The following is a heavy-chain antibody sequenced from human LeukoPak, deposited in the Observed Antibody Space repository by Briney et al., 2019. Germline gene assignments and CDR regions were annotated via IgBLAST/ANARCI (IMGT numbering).Heavy chain of an antibody. Sequence: KPGGSLRLSCAASGFTFSNAWMGWVRQAPGKGLEWVGRIKSKTDGGTTDYAAPVKGRFTISRDDSKNTLYLQMNSLKTEDTAVYYCTGSEAVAAHDYWGQGTLVTVSS. CDR2: IKSKTDGGTT. CDR3: TGSEAVAAHDY. CDR1: GFTFSNAW. J-gene: IGHJ4*02. V-gene: IGHV3-15*01. D-gene: IGHD6-19*01.